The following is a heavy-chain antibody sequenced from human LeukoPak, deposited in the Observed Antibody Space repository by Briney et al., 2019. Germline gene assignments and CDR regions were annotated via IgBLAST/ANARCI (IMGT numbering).Heavy chain of an antibody. CDR2: INPNSGGT. CDR3: ARGGEHWLWFGELRDDAFDI. V-gene: IGHV1-2*04. D-gene: IGHD3-10*01. Sequence: ASVKVSCKASGYTFTGYYMHWVRQAPGQGLEWMGWINPNSGGTNYAQKFQGWVTMTRDTSISTAYMELSRLRSDDTAVYYCARGGEHWLWFGELRDDAFDIWGQGTMVTVSS. CDR1: GYTFTGYY. J-gene: IGHJ3*02.